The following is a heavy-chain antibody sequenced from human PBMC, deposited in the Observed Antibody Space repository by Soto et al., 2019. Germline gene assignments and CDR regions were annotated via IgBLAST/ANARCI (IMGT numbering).Heavy chain of an antibody. D-gene: IGHD3-9*01. CDR3: AEQPASIWTFEY. Sequence: GGALILYCAGSGFTLTNYAMNWVRPAPGKGLEGVSTITGGGDGRPNYAASEKGRVTISRDKSKNTLALQMHSLRHEDTAVYYSAEQPASIWTFEYWGQGALVTVSS. V-gene: IGHV3-23*01. J-gene: IGHJ4*03. CDR1: GFTLTNYA. CDR2: ITGGGDGRP.